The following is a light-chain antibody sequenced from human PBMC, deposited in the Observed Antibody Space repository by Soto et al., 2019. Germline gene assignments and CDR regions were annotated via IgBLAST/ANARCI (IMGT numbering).Light chain of an antibody. CDR2: AAS. CDR3: QQLKSYPLT. V-gene: IGKV1-9*01. Sequence: DIQLTQSPSFRSASVGDRVTITCRASQGIRSYLAWYQVKPGKAPKPLIYAASTLHSGVPSGFSGSGSGTEFTLTISSLQPEDSATYYCQQLKSYPLTFGGGTKVEIK. CDR1: QGIRSY. J-gene: IGKJ4*01.